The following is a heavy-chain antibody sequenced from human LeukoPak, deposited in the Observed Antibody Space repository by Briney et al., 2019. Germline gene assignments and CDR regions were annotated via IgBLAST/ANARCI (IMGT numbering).Heavy chain of an antibody. Sequence: ASVTVSFKPSGYTFIYHYLHWVRQAHAPGIESLGWIDPDTGDTNYPQKFQGRLTMTRDTSSSTAYMELDRLRSVDTAVYYCARAGHNSDSGGYDFWGLGTLVTVSS. V-gene: IGHV1-2*02. CDR2: IDPDTGDT. D-gene: IGHD3-22*01. CDR1: GYTFIYHY. J-gene: IGHJ4*02. CDR3: ARAGHNSDSGGYDF.